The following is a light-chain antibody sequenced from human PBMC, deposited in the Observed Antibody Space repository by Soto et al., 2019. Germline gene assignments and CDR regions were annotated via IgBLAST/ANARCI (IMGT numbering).Light chain of an antibody. J-gene: IGLJ7*01. V-gene: IGLV2-23*01. CDR3: CSYAGRSWV. Sequence: QSALTQPASVSGSPGQSITISCTGTSNDVGIYNLVSWYQQHPGKAPKLIIYEGSKRPSGVSNRFSGSKSGNTASLTISGLQTEDEADYFCCSYAGRSWVFGGGTQLTVL. CDR2: EGS. CDR1: SNDVGIYNL.